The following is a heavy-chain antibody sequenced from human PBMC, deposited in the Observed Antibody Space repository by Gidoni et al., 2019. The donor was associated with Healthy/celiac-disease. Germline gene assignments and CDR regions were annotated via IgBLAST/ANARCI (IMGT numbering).Heavy chain of an antibody. CDR1: GGSISRYY. J-gene: IGHJ3*02. V-gene: IGHV4-59*01. D-gene: IGHD3-22*01. CDR3: ARGYYYDSSGYTAFDI. Sequence: QVQLQESGPGLVKPSETLSLTCTVSGGSISRYYWSWIRQPPGKGLEWIGYIYYSGSTNYNPSLKSRVTISVDTSKNQCSLKLSSVTAADTAVYYCARGYYYDSSGYTAFDIWGQGTMVTVSS. CDR2: IYYSGST.